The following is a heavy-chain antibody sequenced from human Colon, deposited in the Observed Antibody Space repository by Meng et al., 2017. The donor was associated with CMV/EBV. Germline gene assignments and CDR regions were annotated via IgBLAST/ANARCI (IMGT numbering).Heavy chain of an antibody. CDR1: GFTFSSYS. J-gene: IGHJ4*02. Sequence: GFTFSSYSMNWVRQAPGKGLEWVSSISSSSSYIYYADSVKGRFTISRDNAKNSLYLQMNSLRAEDTAVYYCAREGGGNSGTGYYFDYWGQGTLVTVSS. D-gene: IGHD4-23*01. CDR3: AREGGGNSGTGYYFDY. V-gene: IGHV3-21*01. CDR2: ISSSSSYI.